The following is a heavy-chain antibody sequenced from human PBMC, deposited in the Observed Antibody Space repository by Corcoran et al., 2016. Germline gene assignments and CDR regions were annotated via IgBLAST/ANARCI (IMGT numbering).Heavy chain of an antibody. CDR2: IKQDGSEK. D-gene: IGHD2-2*02. CDR3: ARAPYCSSTSCYRDKDYYYYGMDV. V-gene: IGHV3-7*03. CDR1: GFTFSSYW. Sequence: EVQLVESGGGLVQPGGSLRLSCAASGFTFSSYWMSWVRQAPGKGLEWVANIKQDGSEKYYVDSVKGRFTISRDNAKNSLYLQMNSLRAEDTAVYYCARAPYCSSTSCYRDKDYYYYGMDVWGQGTTVTVSS. J-gene: IGHJ6*02.